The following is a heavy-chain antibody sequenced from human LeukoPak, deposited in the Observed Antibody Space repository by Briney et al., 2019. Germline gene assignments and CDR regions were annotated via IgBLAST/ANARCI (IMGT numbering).Heavy chain of an antibody. D-gene: IGHD6-19*01. Sequence: GGSLRLSCAASGFTFSTFTMSWVRQAPGKGLEWVSSISSSGSYIYYADSLKGRFTISRDNARNSLYLQMNSLRDEDTAVYYCARDLGITVAGSGYWGQGTLVTVSS. CDR2: ISSSGSYI. V-gene: IGHV3-21*01. J-gene: IGHJ4*02. CDR3: ARDLGITVAGSGY. CDR1: GFTFSTFT.